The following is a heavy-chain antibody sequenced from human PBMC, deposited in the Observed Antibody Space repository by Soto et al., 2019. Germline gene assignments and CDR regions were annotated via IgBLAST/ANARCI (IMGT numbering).Heavy chain of an antibody. CDR3: AKDIGVGVFVAPRPKNHFDY. CDR1: GFTFDEYA. D-gene: IGHD2-21*01. J-gene: IGHJ4*02. CDR2: ISWNSGSI. Sequence: EVQLVESGGGLVQPGRSLRLSCAASGFTFDEYAVHWVRQAPGKGLEWVSGISWNSGSIGYADSVKGRFTISRDNAKNSLYLQMNSLRAEDTALYYCAKDIGVGVFVAPRPKNHFDYWGQGTLVTVSS. V-gene: IGHV3-9*01.